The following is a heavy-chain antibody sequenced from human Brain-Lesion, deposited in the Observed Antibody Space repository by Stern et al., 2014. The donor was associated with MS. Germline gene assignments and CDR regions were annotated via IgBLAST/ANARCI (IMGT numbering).Heavy chain of an antibody. CDR3: ARGRVVPGFQYYATDV. D-gene: IGHD2-2*01. V-gene: IGHV4-61*02. CDR2: IFNSGSN. J-gene: IGHJ6*02. Sequence: QVQLQESGPGLVKPSQTLSLSCTASGGSISSGGSHWSRIRQPAGKGLEWIGRIFNSGSNSYNPSLKRRATITIDTLHNQYPVRMNSKPAADTAVYYCARGRVVPGFQYYATDVWGQGTTVIVSS. CDR1: GGSISSGGSH.